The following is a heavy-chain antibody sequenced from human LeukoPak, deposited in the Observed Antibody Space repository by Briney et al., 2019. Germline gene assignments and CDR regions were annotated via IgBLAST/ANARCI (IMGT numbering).Heavy chain of an antibody. CDR3: ARQGVGTYDYGDEGYYMDV. Sequence: SETLSLTCTVSGDSITSSSYYWGWIRQPPGKGLEWIGSIYYSGSTYYTPSPKSRVIISVDTSKNQFSLKLSSVTAADTAVYYCARQGVGTYDYGDEGYYMDVWGKGTTVTISS. CDR1: GDSITSSSYY. J-gene: IGHJ6*03. V-gene: IGHV4-39*01. CDR2: IYYSGST. D-gene: IGHD4-17*01.